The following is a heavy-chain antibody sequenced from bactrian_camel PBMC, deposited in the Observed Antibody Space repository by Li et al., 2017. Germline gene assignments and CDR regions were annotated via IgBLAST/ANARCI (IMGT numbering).Heavy chain of an antibody. CDR1: YSTYC. D-gene: IGHD6*01. J-gene: IGHJ6*01. CDR3: ARGGYGGGMGY. Sequence: HVQLVESGGGSVQAGGSLTLSCAYIYSTYCMGWFRQAPGKKREGVATVDSSGNANYAESVKGRFTISKDNDKNTLYLQMNSLEHEDTALYYCARGGYGGGMGYWGQGTQVTVS. CDR2: VDSSGNA. V-gene: IGHV3S53*01.